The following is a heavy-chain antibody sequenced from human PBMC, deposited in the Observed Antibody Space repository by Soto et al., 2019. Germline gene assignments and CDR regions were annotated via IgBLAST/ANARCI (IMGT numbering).Heavy chain of an antibody. Sequence: SETLSLTCPVSGGSISSGGYYWSWIRQHPGKGLEWIGYIYYSGSTYYNPSLKGRVTISVDTSKNQFSLKLSSVTAADTAVYYCARGADSSSWPFDYWGQGTLVTVSS. D-gene: IGHD6-13*01. CDR3: ARGADSSSWPFDY. CDR2: IYYSGST. CDR1: GGSISSGGYY. J-gene: IGHJ4*02. V-gene: IGHV4-31*03.